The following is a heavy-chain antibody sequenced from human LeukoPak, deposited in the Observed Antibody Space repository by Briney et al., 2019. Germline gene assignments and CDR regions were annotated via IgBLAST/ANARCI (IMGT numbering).Heavy chain of an antibody. CDR1: GGSISSGGYY. V-gene: IGHV4-30-2*01. CDR3: ARGTLTTVVTRPYYYYYMDV. J-gene: IGHJ6*03. Sequence: SETLSLTCTVSGGSISSGGYYWSWIRQPPGKGLEWIGYIYHSGSTYYNPSLKSRVIISVDRSKNQFSLKLSSVTAADTAVYYCARGTLTTVVTRPYYYYYMDVWGKGTTVTVSS. D-gene: IGHD4-23*01. CDR2: IYHSGST.